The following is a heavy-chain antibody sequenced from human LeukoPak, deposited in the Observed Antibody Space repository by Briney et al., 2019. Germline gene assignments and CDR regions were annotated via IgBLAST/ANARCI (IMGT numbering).Heavy chain of an antibody. Sequence: SETLSLTCAVYGGSFSGYYWSWIRQPPGKGLEWIGEINHSGSTNYNPSLKSRVTISVDTSKNQFSPKLSSVTAADTAVYYCARDLVSYYYYYGMDVWGQGTTVTVSS. V-gene: IGHV4-34*01. CDR3: ARDLVSYYYYYGMDV. CDR1: GGSFSGYY. D-gene: IGHD4-23*01. CDR2: INHSGST. J-gene: IGHJ6*02.